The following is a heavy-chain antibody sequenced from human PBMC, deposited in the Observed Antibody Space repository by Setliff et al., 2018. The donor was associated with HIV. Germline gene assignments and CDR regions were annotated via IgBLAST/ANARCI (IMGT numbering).Heavy chain of an antibody. V-gene: IGHV3-73*01. CDR2: IRTKTNTYAT. Sequence: GGSLRLSCSASGFTFSGSAMHWVRQASGKGLEWVGLIRTKTNTYATAYGASVKGRFTISRDDSKSTAYLQMNSLNTEDTAVYYCTRPGYYYDSSGYYTGDNYYYMDVWGKGTTVTVSS. J-gene: IGHJ6*03. CDR3: TRPGYYYDSSGYYTGDNYYYMDV. CDR1: GFTFSGSA. D-gene: IGHD3-22*01.